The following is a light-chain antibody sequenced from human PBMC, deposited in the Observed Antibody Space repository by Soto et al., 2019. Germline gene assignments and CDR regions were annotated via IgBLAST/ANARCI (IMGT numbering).Light chain of an antibody. J-gene: IGKJ1*01. Sequence: IVMTHSPATLSVSPGERATLSCRASQSVSSNLAWYQQKPGQAPRLLIYGASTRATGIPARFSGSGSGTEFTITISSLQSEDFAVYYCQQYNNFYGAFGQVTKVDIK. CDR2: GAS. CDR3: QQYNNFYGA. CDR1: QSVSSN. V-gene: IGKV3-15*01.